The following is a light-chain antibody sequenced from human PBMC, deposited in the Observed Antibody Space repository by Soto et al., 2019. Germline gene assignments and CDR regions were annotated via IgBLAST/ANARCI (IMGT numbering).Light chain of an antibody. CDR3: QQSYSTL. J-gene: IGKJ1*01. CDR1: QNINNY. V-gene: IGKV1-39*01. CDR2: AAS. Sequence: DIQMTQSPSSLSASLGDRVTIACQASQNINNYLNWYQQKPGKAPRLLIYAASSLHTGVPSRFSGSGSGTDFTLTISSLQREDFATYYCQQSYSTLFGQATKVEI.